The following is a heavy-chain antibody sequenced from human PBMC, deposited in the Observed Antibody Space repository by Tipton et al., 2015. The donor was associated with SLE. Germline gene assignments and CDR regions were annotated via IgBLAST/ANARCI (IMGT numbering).Heavy chain of an antibody. Sequence: TLSLTCAVYGGSFSGYYWSWIRQPPGKGLEWIGEINHSGSTNYNPSLKSRVTISVDTSKNQFSLKLSSVTAADTAVYYCARDRSSFDYWGQGTLVTVSS. CDR1: GGSFSGYY. V-gene: IGHV4-34*01. CDR3: ARDRSSFDY. J-gene: IGHJ4*02. D-gene: IGHD6-13*01. CDR2: INHSGST.